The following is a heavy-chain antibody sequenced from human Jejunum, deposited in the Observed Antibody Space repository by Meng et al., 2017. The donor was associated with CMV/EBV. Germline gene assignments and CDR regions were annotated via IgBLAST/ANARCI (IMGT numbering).Heavy chain of an antibody. Sequence: VAVQGSGPGLVKPSETLSLTCTVSGGSINHYYWSWIRQSAGKGLEWIGRFYSSDTYNYHPSLNSRVTMSLDTSKNQFSLNLRSVTAADTAIYYCARGPGASTREGFDYWGLGTLVTVSS. D-gene: IGHD1-26*01. CDR3: ARGPGASTREGFDY. CDR1: GGSINHYY. V-gene: IGHV4-4*07. J-gene: IGHJ4*02. CDR2: FYSSDTY.